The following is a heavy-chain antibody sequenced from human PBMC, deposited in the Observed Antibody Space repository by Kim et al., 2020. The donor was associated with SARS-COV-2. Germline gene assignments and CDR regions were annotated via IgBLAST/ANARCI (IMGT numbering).Heavy chain of an antibody. J-gene: IGHJ4*02. V-gene: IGHV4-30-4*01. CDR3: TRGPSYSSSSRAFDY. D-gene: IGHD6-6*01. CDR1: GGSISSGDYY. Sequence: SETLSLTCTVSGGSISSGDYYWSWIRQLPGKGLEWIGYIYYSGSTNYNPSPKSRVTISVDTSKNQFSLRVNSVTAADTAIYYCTRGPSYSSSSRAFDYWGQGTLVTVSS. CDR2: IYYSGST.